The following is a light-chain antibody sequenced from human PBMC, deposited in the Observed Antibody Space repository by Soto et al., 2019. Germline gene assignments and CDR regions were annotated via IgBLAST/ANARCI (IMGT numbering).Light chain of an antibody. Sequence: IVMTQSPSTLSVYLGERATLSCRASQSVSSNLAWYQQKPGQAPRLLIYGASTRATGIPARFSGSGSGTEFTLTISSLQSEDFAVYYCQQYNNWPRTFGQGTKVDIK. V-gene: IGKV3-15*01. CDR1: QSVSSN. CDR3: QQYNNWPRT. CDR2: GAS. J-gene: IGKJ1*01.